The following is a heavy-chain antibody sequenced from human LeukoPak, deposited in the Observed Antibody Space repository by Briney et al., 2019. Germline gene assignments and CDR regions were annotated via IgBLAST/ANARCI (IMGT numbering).Heavy chain of an antibody. Sequence: SETLSLTCTVSGGSISSGYYWGWIRQPPGKGLEWIGSIYHSGSTYYNPSLKSRVTISVDTSKNQFSLKLSSVTAADTAVYYCARTGLGIVVGPDYWGQGTLVTVSS. V-gene: IGHV4-38-2*02. CDR1: GGSISSGYY. CDR2: IYHSGST. CDR3: ARTGLGIVVGPDY. D-gene: IGHD3-22*01. J-gene: IGHJ4*02.